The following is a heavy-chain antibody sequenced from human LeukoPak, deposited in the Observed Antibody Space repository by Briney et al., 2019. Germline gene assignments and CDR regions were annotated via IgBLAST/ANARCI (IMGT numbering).Heavy chain of an antibody. CDR1: GYTFISYW. J-gene: IGHJ4*02. CDR2: INPGESDT. V-gene: IGHV5-51*01. CDR3: ARGEVYFDY. Sequence: GESLKISCKVSGYTFISYWIGWVRQMPGRGLEWMGIINPGESDTRYSPSLQGQVTISVDKSISTAYLQWSSLKASDTAMYYCARGEVYFDYWGQGTLVTVSS.